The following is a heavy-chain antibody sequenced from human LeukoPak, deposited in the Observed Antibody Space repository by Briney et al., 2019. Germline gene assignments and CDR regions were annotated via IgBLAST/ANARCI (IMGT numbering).Heavy chain of an antibody. CDR3: ARGLRYSNYVDY. J-gene: IGHJ4*02. D-gene: IGHD4-11*01. CDR2: IYHSGST. CDR1: GGSISSGGYY. V-gene: IGHV4-30-2*01. Sequence: PSETLSLTCTVSGGSISSGGYYWSWIRQPPGKGLEWIGYIYHSGSTYYNPSLKSRVTISVDRSKNQFSLKLSSVTAADTAVYYCARGLRYSNYVDYWGQGTLVTVSS.